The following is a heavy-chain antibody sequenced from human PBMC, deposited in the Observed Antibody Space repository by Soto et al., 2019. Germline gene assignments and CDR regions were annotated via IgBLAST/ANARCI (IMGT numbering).Heavy chain of an antibody. CDR3: ASHGGYSY. V-gene: IGHV3-23*01. J-gene: IGHJ4*02. CDR2: FSGSGDDT. CDR1: GFTLRTNG. Sequence: PGGSLRLSCAATGFTLRTNGMSWVRQAPGKGLEWVSSFSGSGDDTWYADSLKGRFTISRDNSKNTVCRQRNSLSAEDTALYYCASHGGYSYLGQGTLVTVSS. D-gene: IGHD4-17*01.